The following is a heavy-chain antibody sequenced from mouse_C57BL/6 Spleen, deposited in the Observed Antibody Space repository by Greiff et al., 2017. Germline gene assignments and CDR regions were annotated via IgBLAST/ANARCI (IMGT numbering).Heavy chain of an antibody. J-gene: IGHJ3*01. V-gene: IGHV1-58*01. CDR1: GYTFTSYG. Sequence: VQLQQSGAELVRPGSSVKMSCKTSGYTFTSYGINWVKQRPGQGLEWIGYIYLGNGYTEYNEKFKGKATLTSDTSSSTAYMQLSSLTSEDSAIYFCAREGNWDWGQGTLVTVSA. CDR2: IYLGNGYT. CDR3: AREGNWD. D-gene: IGHD4-1*01.